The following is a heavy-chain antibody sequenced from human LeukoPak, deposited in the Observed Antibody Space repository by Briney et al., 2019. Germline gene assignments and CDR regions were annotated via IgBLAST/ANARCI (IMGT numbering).Heavy chain of an antibody. CDR2: INSDGSST. D-gene: IGHD6-13*01. J-gene: IGHJ4*02. Sequence: GGSLRLSCAASGFTFSSYWMHWVRQAPGKGLVWVSRINSDGSSTSYADSVKGRFTISRDNAKNTLYLQMNSPRAEDTAVYYCARAPAYSSPVDYWGQGTLVTVSS. V-gene: IGHV3-74*01. CDR1: GFTFSSYW. CDR3: ARAPAYSSPVDY.